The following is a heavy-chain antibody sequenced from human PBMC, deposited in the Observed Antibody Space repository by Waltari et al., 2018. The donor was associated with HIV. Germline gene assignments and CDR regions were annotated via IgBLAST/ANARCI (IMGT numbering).Heavy chain of an antibody. CDR2: IRTKPYTFAT. CDR3: TTAPGGDY. Sequence: VQLEESGGGLVQPGGSLKLSCAASGFTFSDPAVHWVRQASGKGLEWVSHIRTKPYTFATIYAGSVKGRFTFARDDSKNTAYLEMDSLKTEDTAMYYCTTAPGGDYWGQGTLVTVSS. V-gene: IGHV3-73*02. J-gene: IGHJ4*02. D-gene: IGHD3-16*01. CDR1: GFTFSDPA.